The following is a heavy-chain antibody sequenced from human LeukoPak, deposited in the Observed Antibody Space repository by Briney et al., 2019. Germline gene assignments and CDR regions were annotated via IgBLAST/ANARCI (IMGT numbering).Heavy chain of an antibody. D-gene: IGHD3-3*01. CDR2: IRSKANSYAT. V-gene: IGHV3-73*01. Sequence: PGGSLRLSCAASGFTFSGSAMHWVRQASGKGLEWVGRIRSKANSYATAYAASVKGRFTISRDDSKNTLYLQMNSLRAEDTAVYYCARDFDWGQGTLVTVSS. CDR1: GFTFSGSA. CDR3: ARDFD. J-gene: IGHJ4*02.